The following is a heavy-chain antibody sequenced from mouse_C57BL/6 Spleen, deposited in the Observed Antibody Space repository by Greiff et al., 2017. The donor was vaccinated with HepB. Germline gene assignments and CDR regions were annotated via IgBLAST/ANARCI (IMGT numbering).Heavy chain of an antibody. J-gene: IGHJ2*01. CDR1: GFTFSDYG. CDR2: ISSGSSTI. D-gene: IGHD1-1*01. V-gene: IGHV5-17*01. Sequence: EVKLVESGGGLVKPGGSLKLSCAASGFTFSDYGMHWVRQAPEKGLEWVAYISSGSSTIYYADKVKGRFTISRDNAKNTLFLQMTSLRSEDTAMYYCARQYYGSSYEDYFDYWGQGTTLTVSS. CDR3: ARQYYGSSYEDYFDY.